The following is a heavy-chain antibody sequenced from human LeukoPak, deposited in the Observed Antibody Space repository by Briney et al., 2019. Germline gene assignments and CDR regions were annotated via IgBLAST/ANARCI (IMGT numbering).Heavy chain of an antibody. CDR3: ARGAQYYFDTSGYFDY. CDR1: GGSISSAAYS. Sequence: PSETLSLTCTVSGGSISSAAYSWSWIRKSAGKGLEWVGYVSHTGGTHDNPSLGSRVSMSLDRSRSQVSLSLSSVTAADTAVYYCARGAQYYFDTSGYFDYWGQGILVTVSS. CDR2: VSHTGGT. V-gene: IGHV4-30-2*06. D-gene: IGHD3-22*01. J-gene: IGHJ4*02.